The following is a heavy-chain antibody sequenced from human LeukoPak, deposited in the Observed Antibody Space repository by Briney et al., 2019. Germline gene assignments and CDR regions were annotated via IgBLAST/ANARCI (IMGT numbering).Heavy chain of an antibody. V-gene: IGHV4-39*01. D-gene: IGHD3-22*01. CDR1: GGSISSSSYY. Sequence: SETLSLTCTVSGGSISSSSYYWGWIRQPPGKGLEWIGSIYYSGSTYYNPSLKSRVTISVDTSKNQFSLKLSSVTAADTAVYYCARKSHYYDRSWFDPGGQGTLVTVSS. J-gene: IGHJ5*02. CDR2: IYYSGST. CDR3: ARKSHYYDRSWFDP.